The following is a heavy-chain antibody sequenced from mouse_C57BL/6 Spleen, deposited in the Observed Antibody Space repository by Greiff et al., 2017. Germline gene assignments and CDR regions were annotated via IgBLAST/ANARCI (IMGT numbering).Heavy chain of an antibody. CDR2: IDPSDSYT. CDR1: GYTFTSYW. V-gene: IGHV1-50*01. Sequence: QVQLQQPGAELVKPGASVKLSCKASGYTFTSYWMQWVKQRPGQGLEWIGEIDPSDSYTNYNQKFKGKATLTVDTSSSTAYMQLSSLTSEDSAVYYCARPTYGSSYGFACWGQGTLVTVSA. J-gene: IGHJ3*01. D-gene: IGHD1-1*01. CDR3: ARPTYGSSYGFAC.